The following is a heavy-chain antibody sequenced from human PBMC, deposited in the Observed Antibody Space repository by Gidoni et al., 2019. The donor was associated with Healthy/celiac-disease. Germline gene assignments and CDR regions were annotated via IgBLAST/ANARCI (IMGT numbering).Heavy chain of an antibody. CDR2: ISGSGGST. V-gene: IGHV3-23*01. Sequence: VQLLESGGGLVQPGGSLRLSGAASGFTFSSYSMTWVRQAPGKGLEWVSAISGSGGSTYYADSVKGRFTISRDNSKNTLYLQMNSLRAEDTAVYYCAKDRSPFGELPHYYYYYGMDVWGQGTTVTVSS. J-gene: IGHJ6*02. CDR3: AKDRSPFGELPHYYYYYGMDV. CDR1: GFTFSSYS. D-gene: IGHD3-10*01.